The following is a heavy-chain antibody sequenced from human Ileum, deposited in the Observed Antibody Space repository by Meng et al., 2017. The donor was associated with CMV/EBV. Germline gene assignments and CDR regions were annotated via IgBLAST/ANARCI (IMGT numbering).Heavy chain of an antibody. V-gene: IGHV1-2*02. CDR1: GTIFTGYY. CDR2: INLNSGVI. Sequence: QLQLVQSGTGLKKPGASVKVSCKASGTIFTGYYMHWVRQAPGQGLEWVGCINLNSGVIDFAQKFQGRITLTRDTSITTAYMELTRLIYDDTAVYYCARENWVYDYWGQGTLVTVSS. CDR3: ARENWVYDY. D-gene: IGHD7-27*01. J-gene: IGHJ4*02.